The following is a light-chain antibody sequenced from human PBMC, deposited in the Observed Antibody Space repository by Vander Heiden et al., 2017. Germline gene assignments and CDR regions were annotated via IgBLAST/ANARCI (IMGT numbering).Light chain of an antibody. CDR3: QQYETVPLT. V-gene: IGKV1-5*03. CDR1: QSVNNW. Sequence: DIAMTQSPSILAASLGDSVTITCRANQSVNNWLAWYQQKAGKAPKLLMYRASNLESGVPSRFRGSGSGTEFTLTISSLQPDDFATYYCQQYETVPLTFGGGTKVDIK. J-gene: IGKJ4*01. CDR2: RAS.